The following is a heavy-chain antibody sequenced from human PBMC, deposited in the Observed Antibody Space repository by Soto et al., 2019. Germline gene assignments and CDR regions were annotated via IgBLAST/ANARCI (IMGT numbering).Heavy chain of an antibody. CDR3: ALVYSGYEVHYFDY. J-gene: IGHJ4*02. Sequence: GASVKVSCKASGGTFISYTISWVRQAPGQGLEWMGRIIPILGIANYAQKFQGRVTITADKSTSTAYMELSSLRSEDTAVYYCALVYSGYEVHYFDYWGQGTLVTVSS. D-gene: IGHD5-12*01. V-gene: IGHV1-69*02. CDR1: GGTFISYT. CDR2: IIPILGIA.